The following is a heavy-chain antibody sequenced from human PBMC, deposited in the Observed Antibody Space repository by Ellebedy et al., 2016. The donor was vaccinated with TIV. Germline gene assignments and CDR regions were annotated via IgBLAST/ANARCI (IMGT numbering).Heavy chain of an antibody. Sequence: GESLKISCAASGFTFNIAWMTWVRQAPGKGLEWVGTIKSKKDAETTEYAAPVKGRFTISRDDSTNTLFLQMSGLKTEDTAVYYCARGGPSGSYFDFWGQGTLVTVSS. D-gene: IGHD3-10*01. CDR3: ARGGPSGSYFDF. V-gene: IGHV3-15*01. CDR2: IKSKKDAETT. CDR1: GFTFNIAW. J-gene: IGHJ5*01.